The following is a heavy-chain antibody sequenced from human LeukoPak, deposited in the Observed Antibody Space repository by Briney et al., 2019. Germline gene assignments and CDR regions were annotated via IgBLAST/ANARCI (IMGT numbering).Heavy chain of an antibody. V-gene: IGHV1-2*02. CDR2: INPNSGGT. D-gene: IGHD2/OR15-2a*01. CDR1: GYTFTDYY. CDR3: ARALNLHSKNYFDY. J-gene: IGHJ4*02. Sequence: ASVKVSCKASGYTFTDYYIHWVRQAPGQGLEWMGWINPNSGGTNYAQKFQGRVSMTRDTSISTAYMELSRLRSDDTAVYYCARALNLHSKNYFDYWGQGTLVTVSS.